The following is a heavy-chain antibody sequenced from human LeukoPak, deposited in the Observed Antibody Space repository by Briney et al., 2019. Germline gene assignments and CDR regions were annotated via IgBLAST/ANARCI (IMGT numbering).Heavy chain of an antibody. CDR1: GGSISSYY. Sequence: SETLSLTCTVSGGSISSYYWSWIRQPPGKGLEWIGYIYYSGSTNYNPSLKSRVTISVDTSKNQFSLKLSSVTAADTAVYYCARAPLYYYDSSGYWYFDLWGRGTLVTVSS. J-gene: IGHJ2*01. D-gene: IGHD3-22*01. V-gene: IGHV4-59*01. CDR3: ARAPLYYYDSSGYWYFDL. CDR2: IYYSGST.